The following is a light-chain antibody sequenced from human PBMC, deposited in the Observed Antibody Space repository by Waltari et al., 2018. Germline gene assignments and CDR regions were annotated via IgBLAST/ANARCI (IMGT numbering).Light chain of an antibody. J-gene: IGLJ2*01. CDR2: DVN. Sequence: QSALTQPASVSGSPGQSITISCTGTSSAVGGDDSVSWYEHHPGQAPKLIIYDVNKRPSGVSDRFSGSKSGKTASQTIAGLQAEDEATFYCSSQSTKNGVIFGGGTKVTVL. CDR3: SSQSTKNGVI. CDR1: SSAVGGDDS. V-gene: IGLV2-14*03.